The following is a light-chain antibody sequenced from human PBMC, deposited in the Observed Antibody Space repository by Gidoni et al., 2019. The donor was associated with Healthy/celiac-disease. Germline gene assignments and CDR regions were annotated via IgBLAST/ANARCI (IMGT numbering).Light chain of an antibody. CDR3: QAWDSSLSV. CDR2: QDS. Sequence: SYELTQPPSVSVSPGQTASITCPGAKLGDKYACWYQQKPGQSPVLVIYQDSKRPSGIPERFSGSNSGNTATLTISGTQAMDEADYYCQAWDSSLSVFGTGTKVTVL. V-gene: IGLV3-1*01. J-gene: IGLJ1*01. CDR1: KLGDKY.